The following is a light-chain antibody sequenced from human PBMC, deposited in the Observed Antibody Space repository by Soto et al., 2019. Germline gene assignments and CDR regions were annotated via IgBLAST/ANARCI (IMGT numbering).Light chain of an antibody. CDR2: DDS. CDR3: QVWDSSSDHDV. J-gene: IGLJ1*01. CDR1: NIGSKS. V-gene: IGLV3-21*02. Sequence: SYELTQPPSVSVAPGQTARITCGGNNIGSKSVHWYQQKPGQAPVLVVYDDSARPSGIPERFSGSNSGNTATLTISRVEAGDEADYYCQVWDSSSDHDVFGTGTKLTVL.